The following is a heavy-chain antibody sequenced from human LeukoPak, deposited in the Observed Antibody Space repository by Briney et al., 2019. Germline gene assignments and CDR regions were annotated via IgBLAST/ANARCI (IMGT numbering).Heavy chain of an antibody. Sequence: VASVKVSCKASGGTFSSYAISWVRQAPGQGLKWWGGLIPILGTENTAQKFQGRVTITADESTSTAYMELSSLRSEDTAVFYCARDRAYDILTGYYGTQSEMYYFDSWGQGTLVTVSS. CDR1: GGTFSSYA. CDR3: ARDRAYDILTGYYGTQSEMYYFDS. J-gene: IGHJ4*02. CDR2: LIPILGTE. V-gene: IGHV1-69*01. D-gene: IGHD3-9*01.